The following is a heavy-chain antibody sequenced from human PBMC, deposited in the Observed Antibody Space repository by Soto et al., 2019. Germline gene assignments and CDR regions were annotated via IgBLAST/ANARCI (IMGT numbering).Heavy chain of an antibody. CDR2: ISYDGSNK. V-gene: IGHV3-30*18. CDR1: GFTFSSYG. Sequence: QVQLVESGGGVVQPGRSLRLSCAASGFTFSSYGMHWVRQAPGKGLEWVAVISYDGSNKYYADPVKGRFTISRDNSKNTLYLQMNSLRAEDTAVYYCAKDRDIVATNLDYWGQGTLVTVSS. CDR3: AKDRDIVATNLDY. D-gene: IGHD5-12*01. J-gene: IGHJ4*02.